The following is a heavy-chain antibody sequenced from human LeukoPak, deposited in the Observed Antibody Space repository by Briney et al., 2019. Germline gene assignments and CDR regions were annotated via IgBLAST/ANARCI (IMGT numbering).Heavy chain of an antibody. Sequence: PGGSLRLSCAASGFTFSSYSMNWVRQAPGKGLEWVSYISSSSSTIYYADSVKGRFTISRDNAKNSLYLQMNSLRAEDTAVYYCARDGAVQAALSYYDFWSGYSYFDYWGQGTLVTVSS. V-gene: IGHV3-48*01. CDR2: ISSSSSTI. J-gene: IGHJ4*02. D-gene: IGHD3-3*01. CDR3: ARDGAVQAALSYYDFWSGYSYFDY. CDR1: GFTFSSYS.